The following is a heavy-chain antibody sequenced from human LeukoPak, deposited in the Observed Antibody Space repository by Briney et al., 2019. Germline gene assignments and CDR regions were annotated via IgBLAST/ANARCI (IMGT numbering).Heavy chain of an antibody. Sequence: SETLSLTCTVSGGSISSYYWSWIRQPPGKGLEWIGYIYYSGSTNCNPSLKSRVTISVDTSKNQFSLKLSSVTAADTAVYYCALLAVAGTRGGYYYYGMDVWGKGTTVTVSS. CDR2: IYYSGST. J-gene: IGHJ6*04. CDR1: GGSISSYY. V-gene: IGHV4-59*01. CDR3: ALLAVAGTRGGYYYYGMDV. D-gene: IGHD6-19*01.